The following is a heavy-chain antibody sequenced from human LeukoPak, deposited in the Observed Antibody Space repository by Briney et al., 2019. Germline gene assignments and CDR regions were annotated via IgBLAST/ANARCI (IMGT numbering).Heavy chain of an antibody. Sequence: PSETLSLTCAVSGGSISSSNWWSWVRQPPGKWLEWIGEIYHSGSTNYNPSLKSRVTISVDKSKNQFSLKLSSVTAADTAVYYCARDTAGTTNWFDPWGQGTLVTVSS. CDR2: IYHSGST. J-gene: IGHJ5*02. D-gene: IGHD1-7*01. CDR3: ARDTAGTTNWFDP. CDR1: GGSISSSNW. V-gene: IGHV4-4*02.